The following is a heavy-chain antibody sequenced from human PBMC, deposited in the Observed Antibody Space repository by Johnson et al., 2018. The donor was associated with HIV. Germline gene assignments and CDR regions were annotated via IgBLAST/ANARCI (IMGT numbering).Heavy chain of an antibody. CDR1: GFTFSSYA. CDR2: ISGSGGST. Sequence: VQLVESGGGVVQPGRSLRLSCAASGFTFSSYAMSWVRQAPGKGLEWVSAISGSGGSTYYADPVKGRFTISRDNSKNTLYLQMNSLRAEGTAVYYCASDDSSSVGAFDIWGQGTMVTVSS. J-gene: IGHJ3*02. V-gene: IGHV3-23*04. CDR3: ASDDSSSVGAFDI. D-gene: IGHD6-13*01.